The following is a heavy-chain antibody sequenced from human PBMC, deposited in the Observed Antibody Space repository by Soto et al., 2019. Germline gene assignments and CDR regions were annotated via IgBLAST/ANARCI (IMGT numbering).Heavy chain of an antibody. Sequence: GGSLRLSCAASGFTFINAWMNWVRQAPGKGLEWVGRIKSKTDGGTTDYAAPVKGRFTISRDDSKNTLYLQMNSLKTEDTAVYYCTRGIYYYRSGFSHVEDFQHWDEGPLFTV. J-gene: IGHJ1*01. D-gene: IGHD3-22*01. CDR1: GFTFINAW. V-gene: IGHV3-15*07. CDR3: TRGIYYYRSGFSHVEDFQH. CDR2: IKSKTDGGTT.